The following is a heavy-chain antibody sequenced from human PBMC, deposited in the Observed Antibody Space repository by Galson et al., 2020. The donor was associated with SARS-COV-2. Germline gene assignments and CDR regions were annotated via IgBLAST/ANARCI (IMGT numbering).Heavy chain of an antibody. J-gene: IGHJ5*02. CDR3: AREVAGMHNWFDP. Sequence: GGSLRLSCAASGFTFSSYSMNWVRQAPGKGLEWVSSISSSSSYIYYADSVKGRFTISRDNAKNSLYLQMNSLRAEDTVVYYCAREVAGMHNWFDPWGQGTLVTVSS. D-gene: IGHD6-19*01. V-gene: IGHV3-21*01. CDR1: GFTFSSYS. CDR2: ISSSSSYI.